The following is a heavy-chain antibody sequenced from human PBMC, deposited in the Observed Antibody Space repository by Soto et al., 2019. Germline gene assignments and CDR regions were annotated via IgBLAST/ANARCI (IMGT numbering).Heavy chain of an antibody. J-gene: IGHJ6*02. V-gene: IGHV4-38-2*01. CDR2: IYHSGST. D-gene: IGHD2-2*01. CDR3: ARLHIVVVRAAELYGMDV. CDR1: GYSISSGYY. Sequence: SETLSLTCAVSGYSISSGYYWGWIRQPPGKGLEWIGRIYHSGSTYYNPSLKSRVTISVDTSKNQFSLKLSSVTAADTAVYYCARLHIVVVRAAELYGMDVWGQGTTVTVSS.